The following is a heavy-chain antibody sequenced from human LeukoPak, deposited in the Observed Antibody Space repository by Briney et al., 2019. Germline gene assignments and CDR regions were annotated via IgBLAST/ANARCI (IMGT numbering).Heavy chain of an antibody. J-gene: IGHJ6*03. CDR1: GGSISSGGFY. D-gene: IGHD3-3*01. V-gene: IGHV4-30-2*01. CDR2: IYHSGST. Sequence: SETLSLTFTVSGGSISSGGFYWSWIRQPPGKGLEWIGYIYHSGSTYYNPSLKSRVTISVDRSKNQFSLKLSSVTAADTAVYYCARGGIFGANYYYYYMDVWGKGTTVTVSS. CDR3: ARGGIFGANYYYYYMDV.